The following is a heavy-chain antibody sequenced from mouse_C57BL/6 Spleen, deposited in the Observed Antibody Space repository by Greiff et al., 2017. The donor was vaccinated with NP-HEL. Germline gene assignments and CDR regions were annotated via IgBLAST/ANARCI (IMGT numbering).Heavy chain of an antibody. Sequence: VQLQQPGAELVMPGASVKLSCKASGYTFTSYWMHWVKQRPGQGLEWIGEIDPSDSFTNYNQKFKGKSTLTVDKSSSTAYMQLSSLTSEDSAVYYGARGGDYDGFAYWGQGTLVTVSA. CDR2: IDPSDSFT. D-gene: IGHD2-4*01. J-gene: IGHJ3*01. CDR3: ARGGDYDGFAY. V-gene: IGHV1-69*01. CDR1: GYTFTSYW.